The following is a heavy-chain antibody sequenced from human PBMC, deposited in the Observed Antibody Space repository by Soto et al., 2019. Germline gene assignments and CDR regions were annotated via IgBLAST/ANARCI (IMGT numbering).Heavy chain of an antibody. J-gene: IGHJ4*02. CDR3: ATGPRYGAYRLDY. V-gene: IGHV4-61*01. Sequence: QVQLQESGPGLVKPSETLALTCTVSGGSVSSGSYYWSWIRQPPGKGLEWIGYIYYSGSTNYNPSLKRRVTISVDTSKNQFSLKLSSVTAADTAVYYCATGPRYGAYRLDYWGQGTLVTVSS. CDR1: GGSVSSGSYY. CDR2: IYYSGST. D-gene: IGHD4-17*01.